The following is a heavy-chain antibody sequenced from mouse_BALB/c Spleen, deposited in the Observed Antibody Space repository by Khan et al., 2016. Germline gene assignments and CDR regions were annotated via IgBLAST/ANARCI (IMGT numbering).Heavy chain of an antibody. Sequence: VQLQQSGAELVRPGALVKLSCKASGFNIKDYYLHWVKQRPEQGLEWVGWIDPENGHTIYDPKFPGKASMTADTSSNTAYLKLSSLTSEDTAVYYCAGEISYHTSRGFADWGQGTLVTVSA. J-gene: IGHJ3*01. CDR1: GFNIKDYY. CDR3: AGEISYHTSRGFAD. V-gene: IGHV14-1*02. D-gene: IGHD2-12*01. CDR2: IDPENGHT.